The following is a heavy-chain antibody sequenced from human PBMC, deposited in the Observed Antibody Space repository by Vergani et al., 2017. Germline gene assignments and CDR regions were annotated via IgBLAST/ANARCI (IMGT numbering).Heavy chain of an antibody. J-gene: IGHJ4*02. CDR2: VYQSGNT. CDR3: ARQSAMIISQGHFDY. D-gene: IGHD5-18*01. CDR1: KYSISSRSHY. V-gene: IGHV4-39*01. Sequence: QLQLQESGPGLVRPAETLSLTCTVSKYSISSRSHYCGWIRQSPGRGLEWIGSVYQSGNTFYNPSFKSRVTISVDTSNDQFSLRLASMAAADTAMYFCARQSAMIISQGHFDYWCQGVLATVSS.